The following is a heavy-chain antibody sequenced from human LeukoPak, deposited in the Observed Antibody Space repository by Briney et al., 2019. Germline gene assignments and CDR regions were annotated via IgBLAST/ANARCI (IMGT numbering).Heavy chain of an antibody. CDR3: AKDIGGGDYYYFYMDV. CDR2: IKQDGSEK. V-gene: IGHV3-7*03. CDR1: GFTFSSYW. D-gene: IGHD3-16*01. J-gene: IGHJ6*03. Sequence: QTGGSLRLSCAASGFTFSSYWMSWVRQAPGKGLEWVANIKQDGSEKYYVDSVKGRLTISRDNAKNSLYLQMNSLRPEDTALYYCAKDIGGGDYYYFYMDVWGKGTTVTISS.